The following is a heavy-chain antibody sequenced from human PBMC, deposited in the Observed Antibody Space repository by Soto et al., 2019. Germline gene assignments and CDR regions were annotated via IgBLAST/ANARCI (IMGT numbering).Heavy chain of an antibody. V-gene: IGHV4-30-2*01. CDR3: ARSSTNWALWN. J-gene: IGHJ4*02. CDR1: GGSISSGGYS. D-gene: IGHD7-27*01. CDR2: IYHSGST. Sequence: QLQLQESGSGLVKPSQTLSLTCAVSGGSISSGGYSWSWIRQPPGKGLEWIGYIYHSGSTYNNPSLTSRVTISVDRSKNQFSLKLSSVTAADTAVYYCARSSTNWALWNWGQGTLVTVSS.